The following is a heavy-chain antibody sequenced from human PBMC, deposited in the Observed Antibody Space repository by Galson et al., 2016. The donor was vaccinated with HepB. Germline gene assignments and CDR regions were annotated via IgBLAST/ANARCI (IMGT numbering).Heavy chain of an antibody. D-gene: IGHD2-2*01. J-gene: IGHJ5*02. CDR3: AKGNIVQVPAAPYA. CDR2: ISGSGDTT. Sequence: SLRHCCAVSGFTFSNYAMSWVRQAPGQGPEWVSSISGSGDTTYDADAVGGRFTISRDNSRNPLSRQMDSLRAEDSAIYYCAKGNIVQVPAAPYAWGQGALVTVSS. CDR1: GFTFSNYA. V-gene: IGHV3-23*01.